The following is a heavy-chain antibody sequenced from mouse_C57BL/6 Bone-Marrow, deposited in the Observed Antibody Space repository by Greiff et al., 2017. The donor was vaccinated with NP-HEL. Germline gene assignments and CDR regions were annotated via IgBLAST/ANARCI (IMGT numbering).Heavy chain of an antibody. V-gene: IGHV5-6*01. CDR3: ARGVYYGSSYWFAY. CDR1: GFTFSSYG. J-gene: IGHJ3*01. Sequence: DVLLVESGGDLVKPGGSLKLSCAASGFTFSSYGMSWVRQTPDKRLEWVATISSSGSYTYYPDSVKGRFTISRDNAKNTLYLQMSSLKSEDTAMYYCARGVYYGSSYWFAYWGQGTLVTVSA. CDR2: ISSSGSYT. D-gene: IGHD1-1*01.